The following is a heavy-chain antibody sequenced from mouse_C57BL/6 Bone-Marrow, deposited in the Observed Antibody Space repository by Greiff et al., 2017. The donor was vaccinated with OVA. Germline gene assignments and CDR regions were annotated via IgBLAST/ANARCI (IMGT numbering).Heavy chain of an antibody. V-gene: IGHV5-4*01. J-gene: IGHJ3*01. CDR1: GFTFSSYA. CDR2: ISDGGSYT. CDR3: ARGAY. Sequence: EVQGVESGGGLVKPGGSLKLSCAASGFTFSSYAMSWVRQTPEKRLEWVATISDGGSYTYYPDNVKGRFTISRDNAKNNLYLQMSHLKSEDTAMYYCARGAYWGQGTLVTVSA.